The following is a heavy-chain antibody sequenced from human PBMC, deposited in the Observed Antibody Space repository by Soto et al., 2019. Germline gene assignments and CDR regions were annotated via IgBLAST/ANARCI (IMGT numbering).Heavy chain of an antibody. Sequence: ASVKVSCKSSVYTFTSCGLSRLRPALGLGGEWMGWISAYNGNTNYAQKPQGRVTMTTDTSTSTAYMELRSLRSDDTAVYYCARVLERKWLLLVENWFDPWGQGTLVTVSS. CDR2: ISAYNGNT. J-gene: IGHJ5*02. CDR3: ARVLERKWLLLVENWFDP. V-gene: IGHV1-18*01. D-gene: IGHD3-3*01. CDR1: VYTFTSCG.